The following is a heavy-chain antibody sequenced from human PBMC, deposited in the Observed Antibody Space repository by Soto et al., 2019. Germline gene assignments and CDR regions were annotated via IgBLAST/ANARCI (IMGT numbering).Heavy chain of an antibody. CDR3: ARLHCNSPNCVPLDP. J-gene: IGHJ5*02. V-gene: IGHV4-39*01. Sequence: QLQLQESGPGLVKPSETLSLTCSVSGGSISSVSYYWGWIRQPPGKGLEWIGSIYYSGSAYYSPSLKSRVTMSVDTSKTQLSLELRSVTAADTAVYYCARLHCNSPNCVPLDPWGQGTLVTVSS. CDR2: IYYSGSA. D-gene: IGHD2-2*01. CDR1: GGSISSVSYY.